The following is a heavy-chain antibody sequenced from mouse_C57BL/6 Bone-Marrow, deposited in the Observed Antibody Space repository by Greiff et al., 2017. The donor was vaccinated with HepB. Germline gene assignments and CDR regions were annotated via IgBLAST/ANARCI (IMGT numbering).Heavy chain of an antibody. CDR3: ARKPVYYYGSRYWYFDV. J-gene: IGHJ1*03. D-gene: IGHD1-1*01. Sequence: VHVKQSGGGLVKPGGSLKLSCAASGFTFSDYGMHWVRQAPEKGLEWVAYISSGSSTIYYADTVKGRFTISRDNAKNTLFLQMTSLRSEDTAMYYCARKPVYYYGSRYWYFDVWGTGTTVTVSS. V-gene: IGHV5-17*01. CDR2: ISSGSSTI. CDR1: GFTFSDYG.